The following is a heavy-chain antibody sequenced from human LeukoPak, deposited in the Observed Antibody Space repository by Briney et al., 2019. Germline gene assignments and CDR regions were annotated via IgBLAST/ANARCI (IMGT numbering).Heavy chain of an antibody. Sequence: ASVKVSCKASGGTFSSYTISWVRQAPGQGLEWMGRIIPILGIANYAQNFQGRVTITADKSTSTAYMELSSLRSEETAVYYCARGPPLDGYSYGENWFDPWGQGTLVTVSS. CDR2: IIPILGIA. CDR1: GGTFSSYT. V-gene: IGHV1-69*02. D-gene: IGHD5-18*01. CDR3: ARGPPLDGYSYGENWFDP. J-gene: IGHJ5*02.